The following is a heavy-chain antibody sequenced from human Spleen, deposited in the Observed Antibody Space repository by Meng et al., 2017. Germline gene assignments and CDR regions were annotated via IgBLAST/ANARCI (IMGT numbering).Heavy chain of an antibody. Sequence: VQRVESGGGLVQPGGSLRLSWAASGFTFSSYAMSWVRQAPGKGLEWVSAISGSGGSTYYADSVKGRFTISRDNSKNTLYLQMNSLRAEDTAVYYCAKYSYGLGDYFDNWGQGALVTVSS. CDR1: GFTFSSYA. CDR2: ISGSGGST. D-gene: IGHD3-10*01. J-gene: IGHJ4*02. CDR3: AKYSYGLGDYFDN. V-gene: IGHV3-23*04.